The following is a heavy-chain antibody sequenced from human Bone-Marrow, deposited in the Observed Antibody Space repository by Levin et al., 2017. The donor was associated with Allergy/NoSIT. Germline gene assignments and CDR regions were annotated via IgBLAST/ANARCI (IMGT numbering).Heavy chain of an antibody. D-gene: IGHD4-17*01. CDR1: GLTFSSYS. V-gene: IGHV3-48*02. J-gene: IGHJ2*01. CDR2: ITTSGSAT. CDR3: ASHYGEALWYFDL. Sequence: GGSLRLSCAASGLTFSSYSMTWVRQAPGKGLEWVSFITTSGSATRYADSVMGRFTISRDNAKNSLYLQMNSLRDDDTAVYYCASHYGEALWYFDLWGRGTLVTVSS.